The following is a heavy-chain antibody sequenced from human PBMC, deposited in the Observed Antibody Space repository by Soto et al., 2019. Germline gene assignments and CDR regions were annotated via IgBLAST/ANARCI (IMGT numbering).Heavy chain of an antibody. V-gene: IGHV3-64*01. D-gene: IGHD6-19*01. CDR3: ARGRVEDSSGWATYFDS. Sequence: EVQLVESGGGLVQPGGSLRLSCAASGFTFSGYSMFWVRQAPGKGLEYVSAINTNGVNTFYAKSVKGRFTISRDNSKHTMYLQMGSLRAEDMAVYYCARGRVEDSSGWATYFDSWGQGTLVTVSS. J-gene: IGHJ4*02. CDR1: GFTFSGYS. CDR2: INTNGVNT.